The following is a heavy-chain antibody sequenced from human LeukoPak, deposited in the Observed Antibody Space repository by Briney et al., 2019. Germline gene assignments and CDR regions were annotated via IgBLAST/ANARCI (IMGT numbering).Heavy chain of an antibody. D-gene: IGHD3-10*01. J-gene: IGHJ4*02. V-gene: IGHV3-23*01. CDR1: GFTFSSYA. Sequence: PGGSLGLSCAASGFTFSSYAMTWVRQAPGKGLEWVSGISGSGGNTYYPDSVRGRFTISRDNSENTLSLQMNSLRAEDTAVYYCAKEHYGSGMTTFDYWGQGTLVTVSS. CDR2: ISGSGGNT. CDR3: AKEHYGSGMTTFDY.